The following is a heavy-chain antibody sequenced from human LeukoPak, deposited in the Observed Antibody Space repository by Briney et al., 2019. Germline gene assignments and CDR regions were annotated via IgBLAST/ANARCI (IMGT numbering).Heavy chain of an antibody. V-gene: IGHV3-48*04. CDR2: ISSSSSTI. J-gene: IGHJ6*02. D-gene: IGHD4-17*01. Sequence: GSLRLSCAASGFTFSSYSMNWVRQAPGKGLEWVSYISSSSSTIYYADSVKGRFTISRDNAKNSLYLQMNSLRAEDTAVYYCARGRGDGDPYYYYGMDVWGQGTTVTVSS. CDR1: GFTFSSYS. CDR3: ARGRGDGDPYYYYGMDV.